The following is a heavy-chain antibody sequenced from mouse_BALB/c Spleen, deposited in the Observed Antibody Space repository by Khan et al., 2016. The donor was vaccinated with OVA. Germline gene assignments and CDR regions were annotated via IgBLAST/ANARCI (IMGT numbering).Heavy chain of an antibody. CDR2: VNPNTGGS. V-gene: IGHV1-26*01. D-gene: IGHD2-14*01. Sequence: EVQLQQSGPDLVKPGASVKISCKASGYSFTLYYMTWVKQSHGKSLEWIGRVNPNTGGSDYNQEFKGQAILTVDKSSNTAYMDIHSLTSEDSAVYYCARGYDVFAYWGQGTLGTVSA. CDR3: ARGYDVFAY. CDR1: GYSFTLYY. J-gene: IGHJ3*01.